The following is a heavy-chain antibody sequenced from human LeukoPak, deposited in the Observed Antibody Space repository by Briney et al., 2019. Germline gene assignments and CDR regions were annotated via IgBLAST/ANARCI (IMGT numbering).Heavy chain of an antibody. CDR3: ARPYCSGGSCYRGWFDP. J-gene: IGHJ5*02. CDR1: GYTFTGYY. D-gene: IGHD2-15*01. CDR2: INPNSGGT. Sequence: ASVKVSCKASGYTFTGYYMHWVRPAPGQGLEWMGWINPNSGGTNYAQKFQGRVTMTRDTSISTAYMELSRLRSDDTAVYYCARPYCSGGSCYRGWFDPWGQGTLVTVSS. V-gene: IGHV1-2*02.